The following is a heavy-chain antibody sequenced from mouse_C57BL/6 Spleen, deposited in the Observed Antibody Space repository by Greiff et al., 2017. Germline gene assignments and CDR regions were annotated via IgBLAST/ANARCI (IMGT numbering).Heavy chain of an antibody. J-gene: IGHJ2*01. CDR3: ARSSSSYVDY. D-gene: IGHD1-1*01. CDR2: IHPNSGST. Sequence: QVQLQQPGTELVKPGASVKLSCKASGYTFTSYWMHWVKQRPGQGLEWIGMIHPNSGSTNYNEKFKSKATLTVDKSSSTAYMQLSSLTSEDSAVYYCARSSSSYVDYWGQGTTLTVSS. V-gene: IGHV1-64*01. CDR1: GYTFTSYW.